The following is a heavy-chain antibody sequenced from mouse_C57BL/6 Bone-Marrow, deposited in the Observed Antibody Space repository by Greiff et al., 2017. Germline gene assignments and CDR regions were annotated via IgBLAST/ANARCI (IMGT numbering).Heavy chain of an antibody. V-gene: IGHV5-12*01. CDR1: GFTFSDYY. D-gene: IGHD3-3*01. J-gene: IGHJ2*01. CDR3: ARQQGLTFDY. CDR2: ISTGGGST. Sequence: DVKLVESGGGLVQPGGSLKLSCAASGFTFSDYYMYWVRQTPETRLEWVAYISTGGGSTYYPDTVKGLFTITRDNAKNTLYLQMSRLKSEDTAMYYCARQQGLTFDYWGQGTTLTVSS.